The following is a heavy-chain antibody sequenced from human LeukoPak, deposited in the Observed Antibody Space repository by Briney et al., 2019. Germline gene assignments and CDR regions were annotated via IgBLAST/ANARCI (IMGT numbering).Heavy chain of an antibody. CDR2: IHAGTGNT. V-gene: IGHV1-3*01. Sequence: GASVKVSCKASGYTFISYAIHWVRQAPGQRLEWMGWIHAGTGNTKYSQKFQGRVTITRDTSANTVYMELSCLRPEDTAVYYCARDITIGTTRFDPWGQGTLVTVSP. D-gene: IGHD1-1*01. CDR1: GYTFISYA. J-gene: IGHJ5*02. CDR3: ARDITIGTTRFDP.